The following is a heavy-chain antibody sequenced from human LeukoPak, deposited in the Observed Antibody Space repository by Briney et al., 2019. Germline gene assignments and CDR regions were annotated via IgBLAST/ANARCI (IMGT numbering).Heavy chain of an antibody. J-gene: IGHJ4*02. CDR2: ISGSGGST. V-gene: IGHV3-23*01. CDR1: EFTFSSYA. Sequence: GGSLRLSCVAYEFTFSSYAMSWVRQAPGKGLEWVSAISGSGGSTYYADSVKGRFTISRDNSKNTLYLQMNSLRAEDTAVYYCAKGRQQWLVRLVDYWGQGTLVTVSS. CDR3: AKGRQQWLVRLVDY. D-gene: IGHD6-19*01.